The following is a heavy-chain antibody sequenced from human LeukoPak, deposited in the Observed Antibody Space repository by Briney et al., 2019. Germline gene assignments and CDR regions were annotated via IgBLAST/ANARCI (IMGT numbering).Heavy chain of an antibody. V-gene: IGHV4-39*07. D-gene: IGHD1-26*01. CDR2: IFYSGST. J-gene: IGHJ4*02. CDR1: SGSISTSNYY. CDR3: ARVLSFGGGSYAFDY. Sequence: SETLSLTCTVSSGSISTSNYYWGWVRQPPGKALEWIGNIFYSGSTYYSPSLKSRVTISLDTSRNQFSLKLSSVTAADTAVYYCARVLSFGGGSYAFDYWGQGTLVTVSS.